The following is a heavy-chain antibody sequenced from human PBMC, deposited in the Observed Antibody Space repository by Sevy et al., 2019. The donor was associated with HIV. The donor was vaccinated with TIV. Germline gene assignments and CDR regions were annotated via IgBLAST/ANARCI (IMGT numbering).Heavy chain of an antibody. V-gene: IGHV3-23*01. Sequence: GGSLRLSCAASGFSFSSYAKSWVRQTPGKGLEWVSAISGSGGSTYYADSVKGRFTISRDNSKNTLYLQMNSLRAEDTAVSYCAKGGFTMVRGVFDYWGQGTLVTVSS. CDR1: GFSFSSYA. D-gene: IGHD3-10*01. J-gene: IGHJ4*02. CDR2: ISGSGGST. CDR3: AKGGFTMVRGVFDY.